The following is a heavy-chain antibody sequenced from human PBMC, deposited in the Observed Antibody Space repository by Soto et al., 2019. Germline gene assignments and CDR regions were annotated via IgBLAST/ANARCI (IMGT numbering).Heavy chain of an antibody. D-gene: IGHD4-4*01. CDR2: IYPGDSDT. V-gene: IGHV5-51*01. Sequence: GESLKISCKGSGYSFTSYWIGWVRQMPGKGLEWMGIIYPGDSDTRYSPSFQGQVTISADKSISTAYLQWSSLKASDTAMYYCAGPHPTMTTVTNYGMDVWGQGTTVTVSS. J-gene: IGHJ6*02. CDR1: GYSFTSYW. CDR3: AGPHPTMTTVTNYGMDV.